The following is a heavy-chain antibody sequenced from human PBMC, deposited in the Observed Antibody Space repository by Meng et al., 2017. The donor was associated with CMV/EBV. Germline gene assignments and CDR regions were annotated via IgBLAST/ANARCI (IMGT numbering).Heavy chain of an antibody. D-gene: IGHD3-3*01. CDR2: ISGSGGST. V-gene: IGHV3-23*01. J-gene: IGHJ4*02. Sequence: GGSLRLSCAASGFTFSSYAMSWVRQAPGKGLEWVSAISGSGGSTHYADSVKGRFTISRDNSKNTLYLQMNSLRAEDTAVYYCAKDDLPYDFWSGYEPNFDYWGQGTLVTVSS. CDR3: AKDDLPYDFWSGYEPNFDY. CDR1: GFTFSSYA.